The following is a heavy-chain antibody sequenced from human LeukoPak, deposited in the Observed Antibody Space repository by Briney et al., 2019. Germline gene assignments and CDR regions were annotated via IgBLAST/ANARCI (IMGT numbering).Heavy chain of an antibody. V-gene: IGHV3-30*18. Sequence: QPGGSLRLSCAASGFTFSSYGMHWVRQAPGKGLEWVAFISYDGCNKYYADYVKGRFTISRDNSKNTLYLQMSNLRADDTAVYYCAKARYDGEVMIAATDYWGQGTLVTVSS. CDR3: AKARYDGEVMIAATDY. CDR2: ISYDGCNK. J-gene: IGHJ4*02. D-gene: IGHD2-15*01. CDR1: GFTFSSYG.